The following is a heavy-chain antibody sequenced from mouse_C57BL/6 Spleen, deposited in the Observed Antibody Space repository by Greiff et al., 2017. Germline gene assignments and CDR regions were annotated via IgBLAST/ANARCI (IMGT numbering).Heavy chain of an antibody. V-gene: IGHV1-69*01. D-gene: IGHD1-1*01. CDR2: NDPSDSYT. CDR3: AAFYYGSPAWFAY. J-gene: IGHJ3*01. CDR1: GYTFTSYW. Sequence: VQLQQSGAELVMPGASVKLSCKASGYTFTSYWMHWVKPRPGQGLEWIGENDPSDSYTNYNQKFMGKSTLTVDKSSSTAYMQLSSLTSEDSAVYHCAAFYYGSPAWFAYWGQGTLVTVSA.